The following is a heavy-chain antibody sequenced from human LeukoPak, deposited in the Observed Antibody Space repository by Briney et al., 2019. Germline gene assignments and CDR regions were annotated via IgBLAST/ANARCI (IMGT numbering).Heavy chain of an antibody. CDR2: INQDGSEK. CDR1: GFTFSSYW. D-gene: IGHD4-17*01. J-gene: IGHJ3*02. V-gene: IGHV3-7*01. CDR3: ARVYGDYREDAFDI. Sequence: GGSLRLSCAASGFTFSSYWMHWVRQAPGKGLEWVANINQDGSEKYYVDSVKGRFTISRDNAKNSLYLQMNSLRAEDTAVYYCARVYGDYREDAFDIWGQGTMVAVSS.